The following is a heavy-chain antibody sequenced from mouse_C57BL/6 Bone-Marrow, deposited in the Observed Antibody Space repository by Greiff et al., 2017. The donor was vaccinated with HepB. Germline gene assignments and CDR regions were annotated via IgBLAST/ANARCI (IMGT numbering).Heavy chain of an antibody. CDR3: ARSYGFAY. D-gene: IGHD6-5*01. J-gene: IGHJ3*01. V-gene: IGHV7-3*01. CDR1: GFTFTDYY. Sequence: EVKLVESGGGLVQPGGSLSLSCAASGFTFTDYYMSWVRQPPGKALEWLGFIRNKANGYTTEYSASVQGRFTISRDNSQSILYLQMNALRAEDSATYYCARSYGFAYWGQGTLVTVSA. CDR2: IRNKANGYTT.